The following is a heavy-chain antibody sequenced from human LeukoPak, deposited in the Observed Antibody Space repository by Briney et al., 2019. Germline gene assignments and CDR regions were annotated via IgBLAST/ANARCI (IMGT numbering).Heavy chain of an antibody. CDR2: ISAYHGNT. CDR3: ARGASEMATTRGFDY. CDR1: GYRFSNYA. V-gene: IGHV1-18*01. D-gene: IGHD5-24*01. J-gene: IGHJ4*02. Sequence: ASVKVSCKASGYRFSNYAMSWVRQAPGQGLEWMGWISAYHGNTNYAQKLQGRVTMTTDASTSTAYMELRSLRSDDTAVYYCARGASEMATTRGFDYWGQGTLVTVSS.